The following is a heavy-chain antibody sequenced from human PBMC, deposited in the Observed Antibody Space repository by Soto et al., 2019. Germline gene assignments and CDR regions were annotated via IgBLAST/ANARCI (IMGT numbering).Heavy chain of an antibody. V-gene: IGHV3-11*01. CDR1: GFIFSDYY. D-gene: IGHD3-3*01. CDR3: ARGPSDFWSGYYFDF. Sequence: GESLRLSCAGSGFIFSDYYMTWIRQAPGKGPDWVSYISNSGNTIHYSDSVKGRFTISRDNAKNSLYLQMNSLRAEDTAVYHCARGPSDFWSGYYFDFWGQGTLVTVSS. J-gene: IGHJ4*02. CDR2: ISNSGNTI.